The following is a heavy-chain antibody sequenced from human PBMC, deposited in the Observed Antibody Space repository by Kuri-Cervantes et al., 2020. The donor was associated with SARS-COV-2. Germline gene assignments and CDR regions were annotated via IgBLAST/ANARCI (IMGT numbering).Heavy chain of an antibody. CDR2: ISSSSSYI. D-gene: IGHD3-3*01. CDR1: GFTFSSYS. Sequence: ETLSLTCAASGFTFSSYSMNWVRQAPGKGLEWVSSISSSSSYIYYADSVKGRFTISRDNAKNSLYLQMNSLRAEDTAVYYCARDSDVWSGYYTGIVAFDIWGQGTMVTVSS. V-gene: IGHV3-21*01. J-gene: IGHJ3*02. CDR3: ARDSDVWSGYYTGIVAFDI.